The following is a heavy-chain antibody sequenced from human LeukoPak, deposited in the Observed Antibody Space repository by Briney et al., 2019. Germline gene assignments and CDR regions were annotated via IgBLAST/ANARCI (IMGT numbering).Heavy chain of an antibody. CDR3: VRSRGYFDC. V-gene: IGHV3-74*01. Sequence: SGGSLRLSCAASGFTFSSYWMHWVRQVPGKGLLWVSRINIDGSTFYADSVKGRFTISRDSAKNTLYLQMNSLRVEDTAVYYCVRSRGYFDCWGQGTLVTVSS. J-gene: IGHJ4*02. CDR1: GFTFSSYW. CDR2: INIDGST.